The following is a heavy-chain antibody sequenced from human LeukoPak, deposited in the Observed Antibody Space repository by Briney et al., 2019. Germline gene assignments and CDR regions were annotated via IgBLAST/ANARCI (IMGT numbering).Heavy chain of an antibody. D-gene: IGHD2-15*01. CDR3: ARAYCSGGSCPAFDI. CDR1: GYTFASYD. V-gene: IGHV1-8*01. Sequence: ASVKVSCKASGYTFASYDINWVRQAPGQGLEWMGWMNPNSGKTGYAQKFQGRVTMTRNTSISTAYMELSSLRSEDTAVYYCARAYCSGGSCPAFDIWGQGTMVTVSS. J-gene: IGHJ3*02. CDR2: MNPNSGKT.